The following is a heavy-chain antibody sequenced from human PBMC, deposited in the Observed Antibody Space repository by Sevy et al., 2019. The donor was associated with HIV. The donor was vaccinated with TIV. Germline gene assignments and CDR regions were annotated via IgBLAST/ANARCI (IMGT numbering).Heavy chain of an antibody. CDR3: AKAGSGYSYDY. J-gene: IGHJ4*02. V-gene: IGHV3-23*01. Sequence: GGSLRLSCAASGFTFSSYAMSWVRQAPGKGLEWVSAISGSGGSTYFADSVKGRFTISRDNSKNTLYLKRNSLRAEDTAVYYCAKAGSGYSYDYWGQGTLVTVSS. D-gene: IGHD3-22*01. CDR1: GFTFSSYA. CDR2: ISGSGGST.